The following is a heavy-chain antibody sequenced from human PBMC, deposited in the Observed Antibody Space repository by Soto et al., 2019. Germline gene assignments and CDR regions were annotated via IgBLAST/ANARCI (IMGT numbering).Heavy chain of an antibody. V-gene: IGHV4-30-2*01. CDR3: ARPTYYYDSSGPPAY. J-gene: IGHJ4*02. D-gene: IGHD3-22*01. CDR1: GGSISSGGYS. Sequence: TLSLTCAVSGGSISSGGYSWSWIRQPPGKGLEWIGYIYHSGSTYYNPSLKSRVTISVDRSKNQFSLKLSSVTAADTAVYYCARPTYYYDSSGPPAYWGQGTLVTVSS. CDR2: IYHSGST.